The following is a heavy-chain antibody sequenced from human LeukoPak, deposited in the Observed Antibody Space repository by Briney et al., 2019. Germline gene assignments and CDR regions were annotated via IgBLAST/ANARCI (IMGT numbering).Heavy chain of an antibody. V-gene: IGHV4-39*07. D-gene: IGHD3-10*01. CDR2: IYYSGST. CDR3: SREWNYYDSGSYVDY. J-gene: IGHJ4*02. CDR1: GGSISSSSYY. Sequence: SETLSLTCTVSGGSISSSSYYWGWIRQPPGKGLEWIGSIYYSGSTYYNPSLKSRVTISVDTSKNQFSLKLTSVTAADTAVFYCSREWNYYDSGSYVDYWGQGTLVTVSS.